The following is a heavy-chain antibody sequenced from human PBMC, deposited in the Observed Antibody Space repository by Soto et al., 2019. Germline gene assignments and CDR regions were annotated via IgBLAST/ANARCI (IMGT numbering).Heavy chain of an antibody. CDR2: IYDSVNT. CDR1: GDSLSSGGHY. V-gene: IGHV4-31*03. Sequence: PSETLSLTCTVSGDSLSSGGHYWSWIRKHPGKGLEWIGHIYDSVNTYDSPSLRSRVTISADMSKNQFSLNLRSVTAADTAVYYCARVDHRGYFAILTDYWGQGTLVTVSS. J-gene: IGHJ4*02. D-gene: IGHD3-9*01. CDR3: ARVDHRGYFAILTDY.